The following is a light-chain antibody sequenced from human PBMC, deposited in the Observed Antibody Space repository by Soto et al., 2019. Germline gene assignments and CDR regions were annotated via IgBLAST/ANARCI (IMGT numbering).Light chain of an antibody. CDR2: EVS. CDR3: SSYTSSSTYV. V-gene: IGLV2-14*01. J-gene: IGLJ1*01. Sequence: QSALTQPASVSGSRGQSMTISCTGTSSDVGGYKYVSWYQQHPGKAPKLMIFEVSNRPSGVSNRFSGSKSGNTASLTISGLQAEDEGDYYCSSYTSSSTYVFGTGTKVTVL. CDR1: SSDVGGYKY.